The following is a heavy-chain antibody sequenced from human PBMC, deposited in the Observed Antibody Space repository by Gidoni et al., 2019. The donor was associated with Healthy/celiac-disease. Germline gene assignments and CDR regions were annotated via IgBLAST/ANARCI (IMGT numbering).Heavy chain of an antibody. CDR1: GFTFSSYS. CDR3: ARMVIGRDGYN. Sequence: EVQLVESGGGLVKPGGSLRLSCAASGFTFSSYSMNWVRQAPGKGLEWVSSISSSSSYIYYADSGKGRFTISRDNAKNSLYLQMNSLRAEDTAVYYCARMVIGRDGYNWGQGTLVTVSS. J-gene: IGHJ4*02. CDR2: ISSSSSYI. V-gene: IGHV3-21*01. D-gene: IGHD5-12*01.